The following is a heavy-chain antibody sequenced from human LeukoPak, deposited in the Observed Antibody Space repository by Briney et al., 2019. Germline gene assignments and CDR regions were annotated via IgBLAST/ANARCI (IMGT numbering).Heavy chain of an antibody. CDR1: GGSISSGGYY. Sequence: PSETLSLTCTVSGGSISSGGYYWSWIRQHPGKGLEWIGYIYYSGSTYYNPSLKSRVTISVDTSKNQFSLKLSSVTAADTAVYYCAREGGYCSSTSCYGGWFDPWGQGTLVTVSS. CDR2: IYYSGST. J-gene: IGHJ5*02. V-gene: IGHV4-31*03. CDR3: AREGGYCSSTSCYGGWFDP. D-gene: IGHD2-2*01.